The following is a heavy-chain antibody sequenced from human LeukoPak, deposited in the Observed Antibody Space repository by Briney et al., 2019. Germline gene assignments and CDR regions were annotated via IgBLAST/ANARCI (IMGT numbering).Heavy chain of an antibody. CDR3: ARDQGPDCTNGVCYASYMDV. CDR2: INPNSGGT. CDR1: GYTFTGYY. J-gene: IGHJ6*03. V-gene: IGHV1-2*02. D-gene: IGHD2-8*01. Sequence: ASVKVSCKASGYTFTGYYMHWVRQAPGQGLEWMGWINPNSGGTNYAQKFQGRVTMTRDTSISTAYMELSRLRSDDTAVYYCARDQGPDCTNGVCYASYMDVWGKGTTVIVSS.